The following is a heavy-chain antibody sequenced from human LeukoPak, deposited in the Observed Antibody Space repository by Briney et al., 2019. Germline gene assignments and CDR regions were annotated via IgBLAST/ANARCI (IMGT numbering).Heavy chain of an antibody. Sequence: GGSLRLSCAASGFTFSSYWMHWVRQAPGKGLVWVSRINSDGSSTSYADSVKGRFTISRDNAKNTLYLQMNSLRAEDTGVYYCARGGTAVRGVILYWGQGTLVTVSS. CDR1: GFTFSSYW. CDR2: INSDGSST. D-gene: IGHD3-10*01. CDR3: ARGGTAVRGVILY. J-gene: IGHJ4*02. V-gene: IGHV3-74*01.